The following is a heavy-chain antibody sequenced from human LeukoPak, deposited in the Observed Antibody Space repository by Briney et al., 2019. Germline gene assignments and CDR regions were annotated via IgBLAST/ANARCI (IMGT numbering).Heavy chain of an antibody. Sequence: GGSLRLSCAASGFTFSSYSMNWVRQAPGKGLEWVSYISSSSSTIYYADSVKGRFTISRDNAKNSLYLQMNGLRAEDTAVYYCARTPGRVYWGQGTLVTVSS. CDR1: GFTFSSYS. CDR3: ARTPGRVY. V-gene: IGHV3-48*04. CDR2: ISSSSSTI. J-gene: IGHJ4*02. D-gene: IGHD2-15*01.